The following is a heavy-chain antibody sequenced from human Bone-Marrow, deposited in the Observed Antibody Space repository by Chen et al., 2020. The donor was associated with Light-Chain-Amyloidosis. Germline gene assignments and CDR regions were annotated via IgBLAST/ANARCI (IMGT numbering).Heavy chain of an antibody. V-gene: IGHV3-30*03. D-gene: IGHD6-13*01. Sequence: QVQLVESGGGVVQPGRSLRLSCAASGFTFSSYGMHWVRQAPGKGLEWVAVISYDGSNKYYADSVKGRFTISRDNSKNTLYLQMNSLRAEDTAVYYCARSPYSTVAPHYYGMDLWGQGITVTVSS. CDR2: ISYDGSNK. CDR1: GFTFSSYG. CDR3: ARSPYSTVAPHYYGMDL. J-gene: IGHJ6*02.